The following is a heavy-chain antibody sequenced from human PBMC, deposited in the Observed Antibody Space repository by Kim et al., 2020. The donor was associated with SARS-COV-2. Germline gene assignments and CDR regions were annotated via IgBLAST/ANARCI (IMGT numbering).Heavy chain of an antibody. CDR3: ATLGSGNPSFDY. Sequence: SETLSLTCTVSGYSLNSGYYWGWIRQPPGKGLEWIGGIYHNGGTYYNPSLKSRVTISVDTSKNQFSLKLSSVTAADTAVYYCATLGSGNPSFDYWGQGTLVTVSS. D-gene: IGHD3-10*01. J-gene: IGHJ4*02. CDR2: IYHNGGT. V-gene: IGHV4-38-2*02. CDR1: GYSLNSGYY.